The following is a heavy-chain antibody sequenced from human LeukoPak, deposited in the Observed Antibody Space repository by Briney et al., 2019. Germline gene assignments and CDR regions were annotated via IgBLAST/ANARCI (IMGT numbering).Heavy chain of an antibody. CDR3: ARDGSGSDYGMDV. D-gene: IGHD3-10*01. CDR1: GGSISSYY. J-gene: IGHJ6*02. Sequence: SETLSLTCTVSGGSISSYYWSWIRQPPGKGLEWIGYIYYSGSTNYNPSLKSRVTISVDTSKNQFSLKLSSVTAADTAVYYCARDGSGSDYGMDVWGRGTTVTVSS. CDR2: IYYSGST. V-gene: IGHV4-59*01.